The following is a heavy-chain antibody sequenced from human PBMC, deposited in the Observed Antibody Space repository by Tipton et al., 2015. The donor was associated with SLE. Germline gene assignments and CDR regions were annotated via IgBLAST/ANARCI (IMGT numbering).Heavy chain of an antibody. CDR2: INPSGGST. Sequence: QLVQSGPEVKKPGASVKVSCKASGYTFTSYYMHWERQAPGQGLEWMGIINPSGGSTSYAQKFQGRVTMTGDTSTSTVYMELSSLRSEDTAVYYCARDSRSPAMPTVSTGWFDPWGQGTLVTVSS. J-gene: IGHJ5*02. D-gene: IGHD4-11*01. CDR3: ARDSRSPAMPTVSTGWFDP. CDR1: GYTFTSYY. V-gene: IGHV1-46*01.